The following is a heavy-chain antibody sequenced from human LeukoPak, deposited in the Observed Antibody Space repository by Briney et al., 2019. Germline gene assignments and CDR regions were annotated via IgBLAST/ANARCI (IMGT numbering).Heavy chain of an antibody. CDR2: IKQDGSEK. V-gene: IGHV3-7*01. CDR1: GFTFSRYW. Sequence: QSGGSLRLSCAASGFTFSRYWMSWVRQAPGKGLEWVASIKQDGSEKYYVDSVKGRFTISRDNAKNSLFLQLNGLRAEDTAVFYCARVYGDYVFVVGARGDYFDYWGQGVLVTVSS. J-gene: IGHJ4*02. D-gene: IGHD4-17*01. CDR3: ARVYGDYVFVVGARGDYFDY.